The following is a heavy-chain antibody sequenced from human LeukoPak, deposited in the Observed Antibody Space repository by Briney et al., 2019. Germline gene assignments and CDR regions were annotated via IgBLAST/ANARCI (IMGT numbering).Heavy chain of an antibody. V-gene: IGHV4-39*01. D-gene: IGHD3-3*01. J-gene: IGHJ5*02. CDR2: IYYSGST. CDR3: ARTYYDFWSGYPPYNWFDP. Sequence: SETLSLTCTVSGGSISSSSYYWGRIRQPPGKGLEWIGSIYYSGSTYYNPSLKSRVTISVDTSKNQFSLKLSSVTAADTAVYYCARTYYDFWSGYPPYNWFDPWGQGTLVTVSS. CDR1: GGSISSSSYY.